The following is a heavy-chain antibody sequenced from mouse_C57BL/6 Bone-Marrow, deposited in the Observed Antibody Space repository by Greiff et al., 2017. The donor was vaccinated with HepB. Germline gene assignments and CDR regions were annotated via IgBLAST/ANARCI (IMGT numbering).Heavy chain of an antibody. V-gene: IGHV5-12*01. CDR2: ISNGGGST. CDR3: ARHNSDYYGSSYDYAMDY. J-gene: IGHJ4*01. Sequence: EVKLMESGGGLVQPGGSLKLSCAASGFTFSDYYMYWVRQTPEKRLEWVAYISNGGGSTYYPDTVKGRFTISRDNAKNTLYLHMSRLKSEDTAMYYCARHNSDYYGSSYDYAMDYWGQGTSVTVSS. D-gene: IGHD1-1*01. CDR1: GFTFSDYY.